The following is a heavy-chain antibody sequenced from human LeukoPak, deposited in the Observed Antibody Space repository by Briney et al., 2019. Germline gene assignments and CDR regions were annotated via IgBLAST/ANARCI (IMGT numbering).Heavy chain of an antibody. CDR1: GYTFTSYD. V-gene: IGHV1-8*01. CDR3: ARKLDDCSYGICLHY. J-gene: IGHJ4*02. CDR2: MSPNSGNT. Sequence: ASLKVSCKASGYTFTSYDINWVRQAPGQGLEWMGWMSPNSGNTGYAQKFQGRVTMTRNTSINTAYMELSSLRSEDTAVYYCARKLDDCSYGICLHYWGQGTLVTVSS. D-gene: IGHD2-8*01.